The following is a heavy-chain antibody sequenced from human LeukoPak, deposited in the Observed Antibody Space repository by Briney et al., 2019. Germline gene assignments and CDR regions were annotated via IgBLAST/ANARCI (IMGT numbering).Heavy chain of an antibody. D-gene: IGHD3-10*01. CDR1: GFTFSSYA. CDR3: ARGRGGEYYYGSGSYYNVPRKYNWFDP. Sequence: GGSLRLSCAASGFTFSSYAMHWVRQAPGKGLEYVSAISSNGGSTYYADSVKGRFTISRDNSKNTLYLQMGSLRAEDMAVYYCARGRGGEYYYGSGSYYNVPRKYNWFDPWGQGTLVTVSS. V-gene: IGHV3-64*02. CDR2: ISSNGGST. J-gene: IGHJ5*02.